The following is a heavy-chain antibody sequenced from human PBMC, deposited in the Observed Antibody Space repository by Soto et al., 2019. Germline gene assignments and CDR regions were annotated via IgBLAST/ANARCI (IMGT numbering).Heavy chain of an antibody. V-gene: IGHV5-51*01. D-gene: IGHD4-4*01. J-gene: IGHJ6*02. CDR1: GYSFTTYW. CDR3: ERHEQFYYYYYGMDV. CDR2: INPGDSDI. Sequence: GESLKISCKASGYSFTTYWIAWVRQMPGKGLEWVGIINPGDSDIRYSPSFQGQVTISADNSISTAYLQWSSLKASDTAMYYCERHEQFYYYYYGMDVWGQGTAVTVYS.